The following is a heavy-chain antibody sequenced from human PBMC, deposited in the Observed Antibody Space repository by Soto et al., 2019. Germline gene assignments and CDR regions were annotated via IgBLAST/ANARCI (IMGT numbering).Heavy chain of an antibody. J-gene: IGHJ3*02. V-gene: IGHV3-23*01. Sequence: EVQLLESGGGLVQPGWSLRLSCGASGCTFSSYAMSWVRQAPGKGLEWVSAISGSGGSTYYADSVKGRFTISRDNSKNTLYLQMNSLRAEDTAVYYCAKDLGVTMIVVVPLLRDAFDIWGQGTMVTVSS. CDR2: ISGSGGST. CDR1: GCTFSSYA. CDR3: AKDLGVTMIVVVPLLRDAFDI. D-gene: IGHD3-22*01.